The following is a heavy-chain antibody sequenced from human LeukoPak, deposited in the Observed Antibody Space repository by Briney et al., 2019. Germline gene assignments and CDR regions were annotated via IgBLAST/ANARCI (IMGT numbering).Heavy chain of an antibody. J-gene: IGHJ4*02. CDR3: ASGAVAGPFDY. CDR1: GYTFTSYG. CDR2: ISAYNGNT. V-gene: IGHV1-18*01. Sequence: GASVKVSCKASGYTFTSYGISWVRQAPEQRLEWMGWISAYNGNTNYAQKLQGRVTMTTDTSTSTAYMELRSLRSDDTAVYYCASGAVAGPFDYWGQGTLVTVSS. D-gene: IGHD6-19*01.